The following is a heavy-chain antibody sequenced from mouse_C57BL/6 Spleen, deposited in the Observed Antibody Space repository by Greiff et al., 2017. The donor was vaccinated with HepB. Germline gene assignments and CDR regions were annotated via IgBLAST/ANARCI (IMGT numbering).Heavy chain of an antibody. CDR1: GYSITSGYY. CDR3: ARDGITTVVADWYFDV. Sequence: VQLKQSGPGLVKPSQSLSLTCSVTGYSITSGYYWNWIRQFPGNKLEWMGYISYDGSNNYNPSLKNRISITRDTSKNQFFLKLNSVTTEDTATYYCARDGITTVVADWYFDVWGTGTTVTVSS. V-gene: IGHV3-6*01. J-gene: IGHJ1*03. CDR2: ISYDGSN. D-gene: IGHD1-1*01.